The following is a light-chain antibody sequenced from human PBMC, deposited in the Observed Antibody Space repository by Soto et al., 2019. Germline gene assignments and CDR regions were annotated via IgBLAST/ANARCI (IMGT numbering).Light chain of an antibody. CDR2: DAS. J-gene: IGKJ1*01. Sequence: IVLTQSPVTLSLSPGERATLSCRASQSVSSYLAWYQQKPGQAPRLLLYDASNRATGIPARFSGGGSGTDFTLTISSLEPEDFAVYYCQQRGNWPTFGQGTKVEIK. CDR3: QQRGNWPT. CDR1: QSVSSY. V-gene: IGKV3-11*01.